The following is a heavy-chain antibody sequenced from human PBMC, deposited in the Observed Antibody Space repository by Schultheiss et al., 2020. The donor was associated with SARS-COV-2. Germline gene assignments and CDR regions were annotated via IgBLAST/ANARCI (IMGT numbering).Heavy chain of an antibody. Sequence: GGSLRLSCAASGFTFSSYAMHWVRQAPGKGLEWVAVIWYDGSNKYYADSVKGRFTISRDNAKNTLYLQMNSLRAEDTAVYYCARERGSRFDYWGQGTLVTVSS. D-gene: IGHD1-26*01. J-gene: IGHJ4*02. V-gene: IGHV3-30*07. CDR2: IWYDGSNK. CDR3: ARERGSRFDY. CDR1: GFTFSSYA.